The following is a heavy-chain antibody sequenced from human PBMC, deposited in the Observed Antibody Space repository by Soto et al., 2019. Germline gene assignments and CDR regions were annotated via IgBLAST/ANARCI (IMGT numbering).Heavy chain of an antibody. Sequence: EVQLLESGGGLVQPGGSLRLSCGASGFTFSSYAMSWVRQTPGKGLEWVSGISGGGGNTYYADSVTGRFSISRDNSRNTLYLQMNSLRAADTAIYYCAKDRGAGGRFSGIAVAGIPSWGQGTLVTVSS. V-gene: IGHV3-23*01. D-gene: IGHD6-19*01. J-gene: IGHJ5*02. CDR2: ISGGGGNT. CDR1: GFTFSSYA. CDR3: AKDRGAGGRFSGIAVAGIPS.